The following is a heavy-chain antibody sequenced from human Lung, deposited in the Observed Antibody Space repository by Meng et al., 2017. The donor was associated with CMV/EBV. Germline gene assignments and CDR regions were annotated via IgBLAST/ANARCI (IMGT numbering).Heavy chain of an antibody. CDR1: GYSFTSYW. J-gene: IGHJ5*02. CDR2: IYPVDSDT. Sequence: CKVFGYSFTSYWIVWWSQMTGKGMEWMGIIYPVDSDTRYGPSFQGQVTISVDKSISTAYLEWSSLKASDTAMYYCARQPNNWFDPWGQGTLVTVSS. V-gene: IGHV5-51*01. CDR3: ARQPNNWFDP.